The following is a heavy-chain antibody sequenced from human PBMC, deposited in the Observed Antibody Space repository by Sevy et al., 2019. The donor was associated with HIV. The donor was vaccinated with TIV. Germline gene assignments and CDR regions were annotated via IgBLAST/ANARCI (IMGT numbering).Heavy chain of an antibody. CDR3: ARVRWELHTEGFDY. CDR2: ISAYNGNT. J-gene: IGHJ4*02. CDR1: GYTFTSYG. Sequence: ASEKVSCKASGYTFTSYGISWVRQAPGQGLEWMGWISAYNGNTNYAQKLQGRVTMTTDTSTSTAYMELRSLRSDDTAVYYCARVRWELHTEGFDYWGQGTLVTVSS. D-gene: IGHD1-26*01. V-gene: IGHV1-18*01.